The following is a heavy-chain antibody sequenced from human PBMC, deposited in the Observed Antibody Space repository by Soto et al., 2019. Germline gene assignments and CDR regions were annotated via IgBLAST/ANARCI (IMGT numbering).Heavy chain of an antibody. CDR3: ARVPCL. V-gene: IGHV4-30-2*01. Sequence: QLQLQESGSGLVKPSQTLSLTCAVSGGSISSGGYSWSWIRQPPGKGLEWIGYIYHSGSTYYNRSRKSRDIISVDWSKNKFSRKLSSVSAAGTAAYYCARVPCLWGRGTLVTVSS. CDR1: GGSISSGGYS. CDR2: IYHSGST. J-gene: IGHJ2*01.